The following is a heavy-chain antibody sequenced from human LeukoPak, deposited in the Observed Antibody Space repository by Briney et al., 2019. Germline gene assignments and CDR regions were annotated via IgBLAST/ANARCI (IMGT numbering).Heavy chain of an antibody. D-gene: IGHD6-13*01. V-gene: IGHV4-34*01. CDR3: ARRVRKQQLASNYWYFDL. J-gene: IGHJ2*01. CDR1: GGSFSGYY. CDR2: INHSGST. Sequence: PSETLSLTCAVYGGSFSGYYRSWIRQPPGKGLEWIGEINHSGSTNYNPSLKSRVTISVDTSKNQFSLKLSSVTAADTAVYYCARRVRKQQLASNYWYFDLWGRGTLVTVSS.